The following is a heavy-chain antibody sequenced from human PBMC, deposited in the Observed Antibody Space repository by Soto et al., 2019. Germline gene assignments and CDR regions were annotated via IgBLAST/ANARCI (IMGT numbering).Heavy chain of an antibody. CDR1: GGSFSGYY. CDR3: ARGRTTVTMYTKFDP. CDR2: INHSGST. V-gene: IGHV4-34*01. Sequence: QVQLQQWSAELLKPSETLSLTCAVYGGSFSGYYWSWIRQRPGKGLEWIGEINHSGSTNYNPSLKSRVTISVDTSQNQFSLKLSSVTAADTAVYYCARGRTTVTMYTKFDPWGQGTLVTVSS. J-gene: IGHJ5*02. D-gene: IGHD4-17*01.